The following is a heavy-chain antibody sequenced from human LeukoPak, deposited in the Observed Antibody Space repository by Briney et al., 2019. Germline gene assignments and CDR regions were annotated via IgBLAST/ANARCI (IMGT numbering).Heavy chain of an antibody. Sequence: PGGSLRLSCAASGFTFSSYAMHWVRQAPGKGLEWVAVISYDGSNKYYADSVKGRFTISRDNSKNTLYLQMNSLRAEDTAVYYCASTYYDFWSGTRGMDVWGQGTTVTVSS. CDR2: ISYDGSNK. J-gene: IGHJ6*02. D-gene: IGHD3-3*01. CDR1: GFTFSSYA. CDR3: ASTYYDFWSGTRGMDV. V-gene: IGHV3-30-3*01.